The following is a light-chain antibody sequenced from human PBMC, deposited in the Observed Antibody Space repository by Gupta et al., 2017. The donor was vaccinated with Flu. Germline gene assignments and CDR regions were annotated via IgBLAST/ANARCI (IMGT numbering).Light chain of an antibody. CDR2: KAS. J-gene: IGKJ2*01. Sequence: QMPQSRSTLPASVGDRVTITCRASQRISSWLAWYQQKPGKAPKRLIDKASSLESGVPSRCSGGGSGTEGKLTISSVQPDDGATDYCQQYNSDPDTFGQGTKLEIK. CDR1: QRISSW. CDR3: QQYNSDPDT. V-gene: IGKV1-5*03.